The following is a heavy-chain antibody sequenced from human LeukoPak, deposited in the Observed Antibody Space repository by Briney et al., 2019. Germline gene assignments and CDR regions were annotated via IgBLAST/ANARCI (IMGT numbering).Heavy chain of an antibody. CDR1: GGSISSYY. J-gene: IGHJ3*02. D-gene: IGHD3-9*01. V-gene: IGHV4-59*08. CDR3: AKVRYFADAFDI. CDR2: IYYSGST. Sequence: SETLSLTCTVSGGSISSYYWSWIRQPPGKGLEWIGYIYYSGSTNYNPSLKSRVTISVDTSKNQFSLKLSSVTAADTAVYYCAKVRYFADAFDIWGQGTMVTVSS.